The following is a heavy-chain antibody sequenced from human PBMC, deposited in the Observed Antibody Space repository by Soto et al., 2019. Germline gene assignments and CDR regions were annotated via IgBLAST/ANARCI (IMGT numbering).Heavy chain of an antibody. CDR2: ISAYTANT. Sequence: ASVKVSCKASGYTLPNFGLSWVRQAPGQGLEWMGCISAYTANTNYAQKLQDRVTMTTDTSTSTAFLELRSLRSDDTAVYYCAKDSYYDILTGYSRNGFAMCGQGTMVTVSS. V-gene: IGHV1-18*01. CDR3: AKDSYYDILTGYSRNGFAM. J-gene: IGHJ3*02. CDR1: GYTLPNFG. D-gene: IGHD3-9*01.